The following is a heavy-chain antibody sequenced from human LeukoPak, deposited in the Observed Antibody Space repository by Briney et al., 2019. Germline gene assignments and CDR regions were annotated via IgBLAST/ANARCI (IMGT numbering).Heavy chain of an antibody. CDR3: ARQSLTTVTRTFDY. V-gene: IGHV4-39*01. CDR2: IYYSGST. D-gene: IGHD4-17*01. J-gene: IGHJ4*02. CDR1: GGSISSSSYY. Sequence: PSETLSLTCTVSGGSISSSSYYWGWIRQPPGKGLEWIGSIYYSGSTYYNPSLKSRVTISVDMSKNQFSLGLSSVTAADTAVYYCARQSLTTVTRTFDYWGQGTLVTVSS.